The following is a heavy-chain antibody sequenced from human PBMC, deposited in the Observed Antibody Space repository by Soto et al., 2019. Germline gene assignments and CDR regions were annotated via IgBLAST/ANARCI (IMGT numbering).Heavy chain of an antibody. J-gene: IGHJ6*02. CDR1: GGSISSGGYY. V-gene: IGHV4-31*03. D-gene: IGHD2-2*01. CDR2: IYYSGST. CDR3: ARLCTRGDYYYYGMDV. Sequence: SETLSLTCTVSGGSISSGGYYWSWIRQHPGRGLEWIGYIYYSGSTYYNPSLKSRVTISVDTSKNQFSLKLSSVTAADTAVYYCARLCTRGDYYYYGMDVWGQGTTVTVSS.